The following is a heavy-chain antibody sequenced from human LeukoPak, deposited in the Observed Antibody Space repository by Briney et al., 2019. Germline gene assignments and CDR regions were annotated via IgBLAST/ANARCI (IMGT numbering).Heavy chain of an antibody. V-gene: IGHV1-69*13. CDR1: GGTFSSYA. CDR3: ARDSNGFWSGYYNWFDP. J-gene: IGHJ5*02. CDR2: IIPIFGAA. Sequence: ASVKVSCKASGGTFSSYAISWVRQAPGQGLEWMGGIIPIFGAANYAQKFQGRVTITADESTSTAYMELSSLRSEDTAVYYCARDSNGFWSGYYNWFDPWGQGTLVTVSS. D-gene: IGHD3-3*01.